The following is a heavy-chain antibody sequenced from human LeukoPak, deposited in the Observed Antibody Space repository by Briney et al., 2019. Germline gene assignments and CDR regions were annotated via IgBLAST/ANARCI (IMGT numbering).Heavy chain of an antibody. CDR3: ASRWGSVFYFDY. D-gene: IGHD7-27*01. V-gene: IGHV4-39*01. CDR1: GGSISSSSYY. Sequence: PSETLSLTCTVSGGSISSSSYYWGWIRQPPGKGLEWIGSIYYSGSTYYNPSLKSRVTISVDTSKNQFSLKLSSVTAADTAVYCCASRWGSVFYFDYWGQGTLVTVSS. J-gene: IGHJ4*02. CDR2: IYYSGST.